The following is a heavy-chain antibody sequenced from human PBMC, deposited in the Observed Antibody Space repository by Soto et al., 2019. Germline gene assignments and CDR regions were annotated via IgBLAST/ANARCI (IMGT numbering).Heavy chain of an antibody. CDR1: GFSLSTSGVG. CDR3: ARLSYYYDSSGYRRPDFDY. CDR2: IHWDDDK. J-gene: IGHJ4*02. V-gene: IGHV2-5*02. D-gene: IGHD3-22*01. Sequence: QITLKESGPTLVKPTQTLTLTCTFSGFSLSTSGVGVGWILQPPGKDLEWLALIHWDDDKRYSPALKSRLTITKDTSKNQVVLTMTNMDPVDTATYYCARLSYYYDSSGYRRPDFDYWGQGTLVTVSS.